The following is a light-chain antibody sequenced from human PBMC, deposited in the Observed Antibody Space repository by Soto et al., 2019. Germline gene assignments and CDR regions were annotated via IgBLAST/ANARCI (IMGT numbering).Light chain of an antibody. J-gene: IGKJ1*01. CDR3: QQYNSYSLA. V-gene: IGKV1-5*01. Sequence: DIQMTQSPSSLSASVGDRVTITCRASQSISSWLAWYQQKPGKAPKLLISDTSNLESGVPSRFSGSGSGTEFTITISSLQPDDFATYYCQQYNSYSLAFGQGTKVDI. CDR1: QSISSW. CDR2: DTS.